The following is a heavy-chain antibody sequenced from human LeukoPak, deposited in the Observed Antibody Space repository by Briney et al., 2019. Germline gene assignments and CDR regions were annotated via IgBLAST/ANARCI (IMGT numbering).Heavy chain of an antibody. CDR1: GGSISSSSYY. CDR3: ARVSIAALHMDV. CDR2: IYYSGST. Sequence: KPSETLSLTCTVSGGSISSSSYYWSWIRQPPGKGLEWIGYIYYSGSTNYNPSLKSRVTISVDTSKNQFSLKLSSVTAADTAVYYCARVSIAALHMDVWGKGTTVTVSS. D-gene: IGHD6-6*01. V-gene: IGHV4-61*01. J-gene: IGHJ6*03.